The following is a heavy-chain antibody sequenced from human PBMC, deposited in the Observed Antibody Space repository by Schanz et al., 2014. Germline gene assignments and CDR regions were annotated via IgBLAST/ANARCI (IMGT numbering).Heavy chain of an antibody. CDR3: ASPSGYSDYGTYFDF. D-gene: IGHD5-12*01. CDR1: GFTFSSYA. V-gene: IGHV3-30-3*01. J-gene: IGHJ4*02. Sequence: VQLLESGGGLVQPGGSLRVSCAASGFTFSSYAMHWVRQAPGKGLEWVALISNDGSIKYYADSVEGRFTISRDNSRNTLYLQMNSLRTEDTAVYYCASPSGYSDYGTYFDFWGQGTLVTVSS. CDR2: ISNDGSIK.